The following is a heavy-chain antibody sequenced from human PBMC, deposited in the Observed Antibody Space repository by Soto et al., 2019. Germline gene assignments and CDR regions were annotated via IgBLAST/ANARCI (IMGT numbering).Heavy chain of an antibody. Sequence: EVQVVESGGGLVKPGGSLRLSCVASGFTFTKAGMNWIRQAPGKGLEWVGRIRSNTDGGTTEYAATVTGRFSISRDDSENTVYLQMNGLKTEDTALYYCYASGSYLGDDYWGQGALVTVSS. J-gene: IGHJ4*02. CDR3: YASGSYLGDDY. CDR2: IRSNTDGGTT. V-gene: IGHV3-15*07. D-gene: IGHD3-10*01. CDR1: GFTFTKAG.